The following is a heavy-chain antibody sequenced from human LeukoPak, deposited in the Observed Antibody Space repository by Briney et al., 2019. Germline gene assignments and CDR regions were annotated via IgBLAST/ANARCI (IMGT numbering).Heavy chain of an antibody. J-gene: IGHJ4*02. Sequence: GGSLRLSCAVSAFTLNCNAMCWVRQAPGKGLEWVSAISRIGVTTYYADSVEGRFTISRDTSKNTLYLQMNTLRPEDTAVYYCAKEAVPNDYWGQGTLVTVSS. D-gene: IGHD2-2*01. CDR3: AKEAVPNDY. CDR1: AFTLNCNA. V-gene: IGHV3-23*01. CDR2: ISRIGVTT.